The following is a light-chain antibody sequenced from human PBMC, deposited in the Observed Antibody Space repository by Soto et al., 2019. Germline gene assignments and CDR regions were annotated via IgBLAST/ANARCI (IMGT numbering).Light chain of an antibody. V-gene: IGKV1-9*01. CDR2: AAS. CDR3: QQLNCYPPIT. CDR1: QGISSY. Sequence: DIQLTQSPSFLSASVGDRVTITCRASQGISSYLAWYQQKPGKAPKLLIYAASTLQSGVPSRFSDGVPLPKFTLTITCLQPEDFATNYCQQLNCYPPITFGPGTKVDIK. J-gene: IGKJ3*01.